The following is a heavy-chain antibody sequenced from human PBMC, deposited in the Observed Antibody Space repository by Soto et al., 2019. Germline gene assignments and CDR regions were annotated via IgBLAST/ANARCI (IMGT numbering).Heavy chain of an antibody. CDR3: ARRKERSGPHYFDY. Sequence: SVKVSCKASGYTFNTYDIYWMRQATGQGLEWMGWMNPYNGNTGYAQKFQGRVTVTRNTSISTVYMELSGLRPDDTAVYYCARRKERSGPHYFDYWGQGSQVTVS. CDR2: MNPYNGNT. J-gene: IGHJ4*02. CDR1: GYTFNTYD. V-gene: IGHV1-8*01.